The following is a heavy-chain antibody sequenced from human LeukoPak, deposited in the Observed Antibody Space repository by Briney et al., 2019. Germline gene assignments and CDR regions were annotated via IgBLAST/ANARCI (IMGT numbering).Heavy chain of an antibody. V-gene: IGHV3-23*01. CDR3: ATKYCRGCRKGDAFDI. CDR2: TSGSGGST. CDR1: GFTFTTYT. J-gene: IGHJ3*02. D-gene: IGHD6-19*01. Sequence: PGGSLRLSCAAPGFTFTTYTLSSVGQAPGKGLEWVSATSGSGGSTHYADSVKGRFTISRDNSMSTLYLEMNSLRAEDTAVYYCATKYCRGCRKGDAFDIWGQGTMVTVSS.